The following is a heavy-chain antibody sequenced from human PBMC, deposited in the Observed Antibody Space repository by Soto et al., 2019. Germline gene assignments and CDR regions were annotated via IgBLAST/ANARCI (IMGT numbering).Heavy chain of an antibody. CDR2: IGSSGST. V-gene: IGHV3-23*01. Sequence: GGSLRLSCVASGFTFDTYALNWVRQAPGKGLEWVSAIGSSGSTYYADSVKGRFTISRDTPKKTLYLQMNSLRVEDTAKYYCAKGFRSLEWYSLAPFDYWGQGALVTVSS. J-gene: IGHJ4*02. CDR1: GFTFDTYA. CDR3: AKGFRSLEWYSLAPFDY. D-gene: IGHD3-3*01.